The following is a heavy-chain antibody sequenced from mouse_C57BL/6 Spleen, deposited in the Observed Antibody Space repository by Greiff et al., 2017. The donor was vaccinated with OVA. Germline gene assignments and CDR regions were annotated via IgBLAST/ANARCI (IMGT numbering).Heavy chain of an antibody. V-gene: IGHV1-69*01. Sequence: QVQLQQPGAELVMPGASVKLSCKASGYTFTSYWMHWVKQRPGQGLEWIGEIDPSDSYTNYNQKFKGKSTLTVDKSSSTAYMQLSSLTSEDSAVYYSARRPNLSYYFDYWGQGTTLTVSS. CDR2: IDPSDSYT. D-gene: IGHD4-1*01. J-gene: IGHJ2*01. CDR1: GYTFTSYW. CDR3: ARRPNLSYYFDY.